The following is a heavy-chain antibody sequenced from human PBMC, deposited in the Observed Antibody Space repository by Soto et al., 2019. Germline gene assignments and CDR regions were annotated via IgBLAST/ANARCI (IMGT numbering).Heavy chain of an antibody. D-gene: IGHD2-2*01. J-gene: IGHJ6*02. CDR2: ISYDGSNK. CDR1: GFIFSSFD. V-gene: IGHV3-30*18. CDR3: AKVLRPYCSSTSCSPFFYYYGMDV. Sequence: PGGSLRLSCAASGFIFSSFDMSWVRQTPGKGLEWVSVISYDGSNKYYADSVKGRFTISRDNSKNTLYLQMNSLRAEDTAVYHCAKVLRPYCSSTSCSPFFYYYGMDVWGQGTTVTVSS.